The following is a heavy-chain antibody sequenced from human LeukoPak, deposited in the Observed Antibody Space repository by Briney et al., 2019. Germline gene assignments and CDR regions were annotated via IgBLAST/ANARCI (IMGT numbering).Heavy chain of an antibody. CDR3: ARETSQKGAHYMDV. V-gene: IGHV4-34*01. CDR2: INHSGST. J-gene: IGHJ6*03. CDR1: GGSFSGYY. D-gene: IGHD3-16*01. Sequence: SETLSLTCAVYGGSFSGYYWSWVRQPPGKGLEWIGEINHSGSTNYNPSLKSRVTISVDTSKNQFSLKLSSVTAADTAVYYCARETSQKGAHYMDVWGKGTTVTISS.